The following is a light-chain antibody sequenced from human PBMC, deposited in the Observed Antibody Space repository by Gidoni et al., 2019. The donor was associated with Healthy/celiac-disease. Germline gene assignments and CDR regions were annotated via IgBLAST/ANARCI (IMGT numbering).Light chain of an antibody. J-gene: IGKJ5*01. V-gene: IGKV3-11*01. CDR2: DAS. Sequence: DIVLTQSPATLSLSPGERATLACRASQSVSSYLAWYQQKPGQAPRLLIYDASNRATGIPARFSGSGSGTDFTITISSLEPEDFAVYYCQQRSNWPTFGQXTRLEIK. CDR3: QQRSNWPT. CDR1: QSVSSY.